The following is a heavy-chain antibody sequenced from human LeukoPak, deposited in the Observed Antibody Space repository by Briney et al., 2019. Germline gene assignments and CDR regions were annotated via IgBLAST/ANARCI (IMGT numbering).Heavy chain of an antibody. CDR3: ARIGYNHYFDY. Sequence: GASVKVSCKASGYTFTDYYLHWMRQAPGQGLEWMGWINPNSGGTNYAQTFQGRVTMTRDTSITTAYLELSRLRSDDTAVYYCARIGYNHYFDYWGQGTLVTVSS. J-gene: IGHJ4*02. CDR1: GYTFTDYY. CDR2: INPNSGGT. V-gene: IGHV1-2*02. D-gene: IGHD1-14*01.